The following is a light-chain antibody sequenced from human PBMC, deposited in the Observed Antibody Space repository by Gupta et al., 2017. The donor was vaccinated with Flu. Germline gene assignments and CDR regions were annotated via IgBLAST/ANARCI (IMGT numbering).Light chain of an antibody. CDR2: GAS. CDR1: QRLSSSF. Sequence: EIVLTQSPGTLSLSPGERATLSCRASQRLSSSFLAWYQQKPGQAPRLLIQGASSRATGIPDRFRGSGSGTDFTLTISRLEPEDFAVYYCQQYGSSPRTFGQGTKVEIK. J-gene: IGKJ1*01. CDR3: QQYGSSPRT. V-gene: IGKV3-20*01.